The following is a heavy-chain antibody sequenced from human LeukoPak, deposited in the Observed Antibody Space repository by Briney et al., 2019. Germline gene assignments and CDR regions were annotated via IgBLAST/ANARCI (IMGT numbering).Heavy chain of an antibody. V-gene: IGHV3-9*01. CDR1: GFTFDDYA. CDR2: ISWNSGSI. J-gene: IGHJ3*02. Sequence: GGSLRLSCAASGFTFDDYAMHWVRQAPGKGLEWVSGISWNSGSIGYADSVKGRFTISRDNAKNSLYLQMNSLRAEDTALYYCAKVASHRYCSGGSCHDAFDIWGQGTMVTVSS. D-gene: IGHD2-15*01. CDR3: AKVASHRYCSGGSCHDAFDI.